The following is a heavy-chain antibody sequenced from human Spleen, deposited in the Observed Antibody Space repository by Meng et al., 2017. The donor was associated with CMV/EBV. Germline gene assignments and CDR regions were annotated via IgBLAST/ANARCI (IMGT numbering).Heavy chain of an antibody. Sequence: GGSLRLSCAASGFTFSTYWMSWVRQAPGKGLEWVANINQDGSEKYYVDSVKGRFTISRDNAKNSLYLQMNSLRAEDTAVYYCARVIVPAPWSGYYMDYDYNGMDAWGQGTTVTVSS. V-gene: IGHV3-7*03. J-gene: IGHJ6*02. D-gene: IGHD3-3*01. CDR2: INQDGSEK. CDR3: ARVIVPAPWSGYYMDYDYNGMDA. CDR1: GFTFSTYW.